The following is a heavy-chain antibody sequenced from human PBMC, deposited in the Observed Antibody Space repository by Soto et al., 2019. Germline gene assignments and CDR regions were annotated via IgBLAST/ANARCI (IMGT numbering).Heavy chain of an antibody. CDR3: AKVGPSFYYGMDV. Sequence: GGSLRLSCAASGLDFSSEVMCWVRQAPGKGLEWVSSISGSGRTIYHADSMRGRFAISRDNSKNSLYLQLNNLRVDDTAVYYCAKVGPSFYYGMDVWGQGTTVTVSS. CDR1: GLDFSSEV. J-gene: IGHJ6*02. D-gene: IGHD1-26*01. V-gene: IGHV3-23*01. CDR2: ISGSGRTI.